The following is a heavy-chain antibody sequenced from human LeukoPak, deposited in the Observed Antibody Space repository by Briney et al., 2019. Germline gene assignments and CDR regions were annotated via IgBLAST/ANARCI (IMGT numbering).Heavy chain of an antibody. CDR3: ASKLWCGKNPQGYNWFDL. D-gene: IGHD3-10*01. Sequence: ASVKVSCKASGYTFTGYYMHWVRQAPGQGLEWMGRINPNSGGTNYAQKFQGRVTMTRDTSISTAYIELSRLRSDDTAVYYCASKLWCGKNPQGYNWFDLWGQGTLVTVSS. CDR1: GYTFTGYY. V-gene: IGHV1-2*06. CDR2: INPNSGGT. J-gene: IGHJ5*02.